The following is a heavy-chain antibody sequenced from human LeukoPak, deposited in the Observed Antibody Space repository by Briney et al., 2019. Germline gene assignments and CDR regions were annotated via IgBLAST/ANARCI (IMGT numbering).Heavy chain of an antibody. J-gene: IGHJ6*02. V-gene: IGHV4-34*01. Sequence: SETLSLTCAVYGGSFSGYYWRWIRQPPGKGLEWIGEVNHSGSTNYNPSLKSRVTISVDTSRNQFSLKLSSVTAADTAVYYCARRLQYYYGSGSQYGPPFHGMDVWGQGTTVTVSS. D-gene: IGHD3-10*01. CDR2: VNHSGST. CDR1: GGSFSGYY. CDR3: ARRLQYYYGSGSQYGPPFHGMDV.